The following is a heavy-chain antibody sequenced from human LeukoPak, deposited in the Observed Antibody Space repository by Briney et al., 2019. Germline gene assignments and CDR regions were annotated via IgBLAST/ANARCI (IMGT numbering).Heavy chain of an antibody. CDR1: GGSMSSYY. CDR2: IHTSGTT. J-gene: IGHJ4*02. Sequence: SETLSLTCTVSGGSMSSYYWSFIRQPAGKGLEWIGRIHTSGTTYYNPSLKSRVTMSVDTSKNQFSLKLSSVTAADTALYYCASAPRQGSIGGLDYWGQGTLVTVSS. D-gene: IGHD3-16*01. CDR3: ASAPRQGSIGGLDY. V-gene: IGHV4-4*07.